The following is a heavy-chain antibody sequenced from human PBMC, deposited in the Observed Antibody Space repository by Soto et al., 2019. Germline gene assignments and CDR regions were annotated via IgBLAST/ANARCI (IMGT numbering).Heavy chain of an antibody. V-gene: IGHV3-66*01. J-gene: IGHJ4*02. Sequence: GSLRLSCAASGFTVSSNYMSWVRQAPGKGLEWVAVIYSGGSTYYADSVEGRFIISRDNSENTLFLQMNSLRAEDTAVYYCGRDKAEGATDCWGQGTLVTVSS. D-gene: IGHD1-26*01. CDR3: GRDKAEGATDC. CDR2: IYSGGST. CDR1: GFTVSSNY.